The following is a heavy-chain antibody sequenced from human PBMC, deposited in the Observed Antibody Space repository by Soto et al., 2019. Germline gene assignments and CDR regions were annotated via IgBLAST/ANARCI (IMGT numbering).Heavy chain of an antibody. J-gene: IGHJ5*02. CDR2: ISSYNGNT. V-gene: IGHV1-18*04. Sequence: ASVKVSCKASGYTFTRYGISWVRQAPGQGLEWMGWISSYNGNTNYAQKVQGRVIMTTDTSTSTTYMELRSLRSDDTAVYYCARGPRYCSSTTCFSGVTWFDPWGQGTLVTVSS. CDR3: ARGPRYCSSTTCFSGVTWFDP. CDR1: GYTFTRYG. D-gene: IGHD2-2*01.